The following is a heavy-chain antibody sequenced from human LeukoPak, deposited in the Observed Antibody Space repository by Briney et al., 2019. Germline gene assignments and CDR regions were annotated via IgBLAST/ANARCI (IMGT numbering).Heavy chain of an antibody. D-gene: IGHD2-15*01. Sequence: ASVKVSCKASGYTFTNYAMHWVRQAPGQRLEWMGWINTGNGNTKYSQEFQGRVTITRDTSANTAYMELSSLRSEDMAVYYCAGVGGSLPNYYYYMDVWGKGTTVTISS. J-gene: IGHJ6*03. V-gene: IGHV1-3*03. CDR2: INTGNGNT. CDR3: AGVGGSLPNYYYYMDV. CDR1: GYTFTNYA.